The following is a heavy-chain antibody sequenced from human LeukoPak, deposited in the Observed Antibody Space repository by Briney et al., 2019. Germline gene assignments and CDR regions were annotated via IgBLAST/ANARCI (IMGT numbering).Heavy chain of an antibody. CDR2: IYYSGST. Sequence: SETLSLTCTVSGGSISSYYWSWIQQPPGKGLEWIGYIYYSGSTNYNPSLKSRVTISVDTSKNQFSLKLSSVTAADTAVYYCARGEYSSSSNFDYWGQGTLVTVSS. V-gene: IGHV4-59*01. CDR3: ARGEYSSSSNFDY. J-gene: IGHJ4*02. D-gene: IGHD6-6*01. CDR1: GGSISSYY.